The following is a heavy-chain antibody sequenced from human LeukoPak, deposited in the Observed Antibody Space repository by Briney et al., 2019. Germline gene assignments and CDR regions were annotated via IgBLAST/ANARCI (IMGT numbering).Heavy chain of an antibody. CDR3: ARIHRYCSGGACYVLDN. D-gene: IGHD2-15*01. CDR2: VYYIGST. V-gene: IGHV4-59*02. J-gene: IGHJ4*02. Sequence: SETLSLTCVVSGGSVSGYYWGWIRQPPGRGLEWIGYVYYIGSTNYNPSFKSRITISVDTSRNQFSLQLSSVTAADTAVYYCARIHRYCSGGACYVLDNWGQGTLVAVSS. CDR1: GGSVSGYY.